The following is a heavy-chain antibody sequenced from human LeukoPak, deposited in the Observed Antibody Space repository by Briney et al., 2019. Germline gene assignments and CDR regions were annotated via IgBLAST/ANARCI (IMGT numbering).Heavy chain of an antibody. Sequence: GGSLRLSCAASGFTVSSNYMSWVRQAPGKGLEWVSEIYSDGSTYYAASVKGRFSISRDNSKNTVYLQMNSLRAEDTALYYCARQGVSYGDYDYWGQGTLVTVSS. CDR3: ARQGVSYGDYDY. CDR2: IYSDGST. V-gene: IGHV3-53*01. D-gene: IGHD4-17*01. CDR1: GFTVSSNY. J-gene: IGHJ4*02.